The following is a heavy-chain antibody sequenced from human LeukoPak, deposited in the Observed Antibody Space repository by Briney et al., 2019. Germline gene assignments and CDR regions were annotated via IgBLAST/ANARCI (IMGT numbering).Heavy chain of an antibody. Sequence: GSLRLSCAASGFTFRSYGMHWVRQAPGKGLEWVAIIRYDGTNKYYADSVKGRFTISGDNSKNTLYLQMNSLRAEDTAIYYCAKVTYGSGTYGAFDSWGQGTLVTVSS. CDR1: GFTFRSYG. V-gene: IGHV3-30*02. CDR3: AKVTYGSGTYGAFDS. J-gene: IGHJ4*02. CDR2: IRYDGTNK. D-gene: IGHD3-10*01.